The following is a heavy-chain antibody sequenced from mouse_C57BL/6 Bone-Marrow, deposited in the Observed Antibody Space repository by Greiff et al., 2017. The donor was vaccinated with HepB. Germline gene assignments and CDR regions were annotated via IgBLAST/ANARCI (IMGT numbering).Heavy chain of an antibody. D-gene: IGHD2-3*01. J-gene: IGHJ2*01. Sequence: VQLKQSGAELVRPGASVKLSCTASGFNIKDDYMHWVKQRPEQGLEWIGWIDPENGDTEYASQFQGKATITADTSSNTAYLQLSSLTSEDTAVYYCTTGDGYSYYFDYWGQGTTLTVSS. CDR1: GFNIKDDY. CDR3: TTGDGYSYYFDY. CDR2: IDPENGDT. V-gene: IGHV14-4*01.